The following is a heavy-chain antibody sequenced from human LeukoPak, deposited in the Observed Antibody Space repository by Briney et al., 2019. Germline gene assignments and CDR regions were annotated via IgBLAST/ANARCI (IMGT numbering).Heavy chain of an antibody. V-gene: IGHV4-61*01. CDR3: ARYYDVLTGYYTFDY. CDR1: GGSVSSGTYY. CDR2: IYYSGST. J-gene: IGHJ4*02. D-gene: IGHD3-9*01. Sequence: SETLSLTCTVSGGSVSSGTYYWSWIRQPPGEGLEWIGYIYYSGSTNYNPSLKSRVTISVDTSKNQFSLKLSSVTAADTAVYYCARYYDVLTGYYTFDYWGQGTLVTVSS.